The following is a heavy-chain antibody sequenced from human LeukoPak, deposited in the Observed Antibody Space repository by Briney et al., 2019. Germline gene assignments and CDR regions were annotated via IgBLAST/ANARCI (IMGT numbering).Heavy chain of an antibody. Sequence: GGSLRLSCAASGFILSDYYMSWIRQAPGKGLEWVSYISSSGSSIYYADSVKGRFTISRDNAKDSLYLQMNSLRAEDTAVYYCARDPGSGYEEHFDYWGQGTLVTVSS. CDR1: GFILSDYY. J-gene: IGHJ4*02. CDR2: ISSSGSSI. V-gene: IGHV3-11*01. CDR3: ARDPGSGYEEHFDY. D-gene: IGHD5-12*01.